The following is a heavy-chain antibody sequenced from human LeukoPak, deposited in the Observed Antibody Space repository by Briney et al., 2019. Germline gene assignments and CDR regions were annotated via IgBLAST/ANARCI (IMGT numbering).Heavy chain of an antibody. CDR3: ARLSYGDYENWFDP. V-gene: IGHV4-39*01. CDR2: IYYSGST. J-gene: IGHJ5*02. Sequence: SETLSLTCTVSGGSISSSSYYWGWIRQPPGKGLEWIGSIYYSGSTYYNPSLKSRVTISVDTSKNQFSLKLSSVTAADTAVYYCARLSYGDYENWFDPWGQGTLVTVSS. D-gene: IGHD4-17*01. CDR1: GGSISSSSYY.